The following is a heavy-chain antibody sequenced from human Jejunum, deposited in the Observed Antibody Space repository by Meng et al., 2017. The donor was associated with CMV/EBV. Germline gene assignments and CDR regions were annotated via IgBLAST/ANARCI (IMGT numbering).Heavy chain of an antibody. Sequence: QLHRRGSGQGLVKPSQTLSLPCTVSGGSIGSVDFWSWLRQPAGKGLEWIGRISTGGSTSYNPSLKSRVALSLDTSKNQFSLRLSSVTAADTAIYYCARDILIGYIRHNYFDPWGQGTLVTVSS. CDR1: GGSIGSVDF. CDR3: ARDILIGYIRHNYFDP. V-gene: IGHV4-61*02. CDR2: ISTGGST. J-gene: IGHJ5*02. D-gene: IGHD3-9*01.